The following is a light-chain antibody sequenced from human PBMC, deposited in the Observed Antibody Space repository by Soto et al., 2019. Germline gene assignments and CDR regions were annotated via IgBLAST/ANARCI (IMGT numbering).Light chain of an antibody. Sequence: DIQMTQSPSSLSASLGDRVTITCQASQAISKYLHWYHQRPGKAPILVIYDASNLEAGAPSRFSGGGSGTSFTLTISSLQPQDIGTYFCQQYNNLPHTFGQGTQV. J-gene: IGKJ2*01. V-gene: IGKV1-33*01. CDR2: DAS. CDR1: QAISKY. CDR3: QQYNNLPHT.